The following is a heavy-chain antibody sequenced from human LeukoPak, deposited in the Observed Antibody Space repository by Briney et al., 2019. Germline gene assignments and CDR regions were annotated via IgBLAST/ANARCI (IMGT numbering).Heavy chain of an antibody. Sequence: GESLKISCQGSGYSFTSYWIGWVRQMPGKGLEWMGIIYPGDSDTRYSPSFEGQVTNSAGQSISTAYLQWRSLKGPDTAMYYCARRGGYCSSTSSYGWYNWFAPSGQGTLVTVSS. D-gene: IGHD2-2*01. J-gene: IGHJ5*02. V-gene: IGHV5-51*01. CDR2: IYPGDSDT. CDR1: GYSFTSYW. CDR3: ARRGGYCSSTSSYGWYNWFAP.